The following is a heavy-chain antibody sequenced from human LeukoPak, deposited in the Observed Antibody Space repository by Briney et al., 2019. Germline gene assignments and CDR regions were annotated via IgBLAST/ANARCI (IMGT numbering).Heavy chain of an antibody. J-gene: IGHJ4*02. CDR1: GYNFIRYG. V-gene: IGHV1-18*01. Sequence: GASVKVSCQASGYNFIRYGISWVRQAPGQGLEWMGWVSTYNNNTAYAQKFQGRVVMTTDTSTTTAYMELRSLRSDDTALYYCARKPATVLIPGDYWGQGTLVTVSS. CDR3: ARKPATVLIPGDY. CDR2: VSTYNNNT. D-gene: IGHD4-17*01.